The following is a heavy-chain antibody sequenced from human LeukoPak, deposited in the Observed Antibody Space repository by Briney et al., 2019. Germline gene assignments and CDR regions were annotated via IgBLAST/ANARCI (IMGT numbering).Heavy chain of an antibody. CDR1: GYTFTSYG. D-gene: IGHD3-3*01. CDR3: ARVRWSYYDFWSGYYTGDWFDP. CDR2: ISAYNGNT. J-gene: IGHJ5*02. V-gene: IGHV1-18*01. Sequence: ASVKVSCKASGYTFTSYGISWVRQAPGQGLEWMGWISAYNGNTNYAQKLQGGVTMTTDTSTSTAYMELRSLRSDDTAVYYCARVRWSYYDFWSGYYTGDWFDPWGQGTLVTVSS.